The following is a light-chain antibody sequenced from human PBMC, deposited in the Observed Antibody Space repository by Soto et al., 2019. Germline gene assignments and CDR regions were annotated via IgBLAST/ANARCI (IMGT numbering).Light chain of an antibody. CDR1: LDISNY. J-gene: IGKJ3*01. V-gene: IGKV1-33*01. CDR3: QQYDNLPFT. CDR2: DAS. Sequence: DIQMTQSPSSLSASVGDRVTITCQASLDISNYLNWYQQKQGKAPKLLIYDASSLETGVPSRFRGSGSGTDFTFTISSLQPEDIATYYCQQYDNLPFTFGPGTKVDIK.